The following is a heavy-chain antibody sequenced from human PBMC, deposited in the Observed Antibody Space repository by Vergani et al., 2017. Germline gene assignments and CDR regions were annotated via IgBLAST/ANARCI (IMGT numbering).Heavy chain of an antibody. V-gene: IGHV3-23*01. Sequence: EVQLLESGGGLVQPGGSLRLSCAASGFTFSSYAMSWVRQAPGKGLEWVSAISGSGGSTYYADSVKGRFTISRDNFKNTLYLQMNSLRAEDTAVYYCARVNWGGWYFDLWGRGTLVTVSS. D-gene: IGHD3-10*01. CDR1: GFTFSSYA. CDR3: ARVNWGGWYFDL. J-gene: IGHJ2*01. CDR2: ISGSGGST.